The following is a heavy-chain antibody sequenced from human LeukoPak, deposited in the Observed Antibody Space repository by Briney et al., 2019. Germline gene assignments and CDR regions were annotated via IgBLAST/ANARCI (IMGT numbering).Heavy chain of an antibody. CDR1: GGSISSGDYY. CDR2: IYYSGST. V-gene: IGHV4-30-4*08. J-gene: IGHJ5*02. Sequence: PSQTLSLTCTVSGGSISSGDYYWSSIRQPPGKGLEWIGYIYYSGSTYYNPSLKSRVTISVDTSKNQFSLKLSSVTAADTAVYYCARDHSTNWFDPWGQGTLVTVSS. CDR3: ARDHSTNWFDP.